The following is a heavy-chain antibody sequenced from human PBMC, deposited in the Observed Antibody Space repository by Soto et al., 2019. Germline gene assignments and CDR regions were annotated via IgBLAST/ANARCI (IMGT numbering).Heavy chain of an antibody. CDR1: GYTFTSYY. J-gene: IGHJ5*02. CDR2: INPSGGST. V-gene: IGHV1-46*01. Sequence: ASVKVSCKASGYTFTSYYMHWVRQAPGQGLEWMGIINPSGGSTSYAQKFQGRVTMTRDTSTSTVYMELSSLRSEDTAVYYCARDPDYGDYGVSWFDPWGQGTLVTVSS. CDR3: ARDPDYGDYGVSWFDP. D-gene: IGHD4-17*01.